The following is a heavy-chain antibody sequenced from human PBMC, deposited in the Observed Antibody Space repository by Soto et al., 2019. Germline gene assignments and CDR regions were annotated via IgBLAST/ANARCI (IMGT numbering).Heavy chain of an antibody. J-gene: IGHJ5*02. CDR3: ARTTGSPNSTWFDP. Sequence: QLHLVQSGAEVRKPGSSVKVSCKASGGTLSSYSVTWVRQAPGQGLEWMGRIIPFLGRTNYAQNFQARVTFTADMSTITAYMELSSLRSDDTAIYYCARTTGSPNSTWFDPWGQGTLVIVSS. V-gene: IGHV1-69*02. CDR1: GGTLSSYS. D-gene: IGHD1-1*01. CDR2: IIPFLGRT.